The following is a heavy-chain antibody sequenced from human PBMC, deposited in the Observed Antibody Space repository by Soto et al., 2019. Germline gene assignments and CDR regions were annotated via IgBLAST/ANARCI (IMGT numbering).Heavy chain of an antibody. CDR2: MSYDGSNE. J-gene: IGHJ4*02. Sequence: QVQLVESGGGVVQPGRSLRLSCAASGFTFSHYAMHWVRQAPGKGLEWVALMSYDGSNEYYADSVKGRFTISRDKSKNTLYLQMNRLRAEDTAVYYCAKDGSHNFDYWGQGTLVTVSS. CDR1: GFTFSHYA. V-gene: IGHV3-30*18. CDR3: AKDGSHNFDY. D-gene: IGHD1-26*01.